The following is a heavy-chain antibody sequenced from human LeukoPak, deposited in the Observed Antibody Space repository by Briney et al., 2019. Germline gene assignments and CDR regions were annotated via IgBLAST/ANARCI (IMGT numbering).Heavy chain of an antibody. D-gene: IGHD4-17*01. J-gene: IGHJ4*02. CDR1: GGSFSGYY. Sequence: SETLSLTCAVYGGSFSGYYWSWIRQPPGKGLEWIGEINHSGSTNYNPSLKSRVTISVDTSKNQFSLKLSSVTAADTAVYYCARGRGLTTTYYFDYWGQGTLVTVSS. CDR2: INHSGST. V-gene: IGHV4-34*01. CDR3: ARGRGLTTTYYFDY.